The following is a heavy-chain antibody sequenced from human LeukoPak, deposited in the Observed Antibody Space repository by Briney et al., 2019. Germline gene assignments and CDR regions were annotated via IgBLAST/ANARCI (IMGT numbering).Heavy chain of an antibody. V-gene: IGHV1-69*05. D-gene: IGHD1-26*01. CDR3: ARVVVGATTWYDY. CDR2: IIPIFGTA. Sequence: SVKVSCKASGGTFSSYAISWVRQAPGQGLEWMGRIIPIFGTANYAQKFQGRVTITTDESTSTAYMELSSLRSDDTAVYYCARVVVGATTWYDYWGQGTLVTVSS. J-gene: IGHJ4*02. CDR1: GGTFSSYA.